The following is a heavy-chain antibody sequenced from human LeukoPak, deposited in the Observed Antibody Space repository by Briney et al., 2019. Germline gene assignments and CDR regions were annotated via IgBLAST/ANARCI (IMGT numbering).Heavy chain of an antibody. V-gene: IGHV1-18*01. Sequence: ASVKVSCKASGYTFTSYGISWVRQAPGQGLEWMGWISAYNGNTNYAQKLQGRVTMTTDTSTSTAYMELRSLRSDDTAVYYCARDRGRNDIVVVPEFDYWGQGTLVTVSS. CDR3: ARDRGRNDIVVVPEFDY. J-gene: IGHJ4*02. CDR2: ISAYNGNT. D-gene: IGHD2-2*01. CDR1: GYTFTSYG.